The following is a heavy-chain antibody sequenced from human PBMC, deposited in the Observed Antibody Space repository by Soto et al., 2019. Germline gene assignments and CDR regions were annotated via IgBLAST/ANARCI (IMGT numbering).Heavy chain of an antibody. CDR3: ARVSGWYFLDY. CDR2: INAGNGNT. CDR1: GYTFTSYG. D-gene: IGHD6-19*01. Sequence: GASVKVSCKASGYTFTSYGISWVRQAPGQRLEWMGWINAGNGNTKYSQKFQGRVTITRDTSASTVYMELSSLRSEDTAVYYCARVSGWYFLDYWGQGTLVTVSS. J-gene: IGHJ4*02. V-gene: IGHV1-3*01.